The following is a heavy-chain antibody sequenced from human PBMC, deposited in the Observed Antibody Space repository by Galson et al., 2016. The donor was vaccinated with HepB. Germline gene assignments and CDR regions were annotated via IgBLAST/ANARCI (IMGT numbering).Heavy chain of an antibody. J-gene: IGHJ4*02. Sequence: SVKVSCKASGYTFSSFGISWVRQAPGQGLEWMGWISGYNGNTEYSQNVPGRVTMATDTSTTTAYMELTSLRSDDTAVYYCARLVIRSGNYEESDDWGQGTLVTVSS. CDR1: GYTFSSFG. CDR3: ARLVIRSGNYEESDD. V-gene: IGHV1-18*01. CDR2: ISGYNGNT. D-gene: IGHD4-23*01.